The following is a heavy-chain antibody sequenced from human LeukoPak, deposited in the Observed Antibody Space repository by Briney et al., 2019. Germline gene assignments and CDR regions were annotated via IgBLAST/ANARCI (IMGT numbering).Heavy chain of an antibody. V-gene: IGHV4-34*01. CDR2: INHSGST. J-gene: IGHJ5*02. Sequence: SETLSLTCAVYGGSFSGYYWSWIRQPPGKGVEWIGEINHSGSTNYNPSLKSRVTISVDTSKNQFSLKLSSVTAADTAVYYCARGRWGSGWYRWFDPWGQGTLVTVSS. CDR1: GGSFSGYY. D-gene: IGHD6-19*01. CDR3: ARGRWGSGWYRWFDP.